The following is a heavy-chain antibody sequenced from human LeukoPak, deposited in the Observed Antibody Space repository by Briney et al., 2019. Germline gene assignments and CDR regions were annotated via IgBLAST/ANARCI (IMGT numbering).Heavy chain of an antibody. V-gene: IGHV1-18*01. J-gene: IGHJ6*03. CDR1: GYTFTSYG. Sequence: ASVKVSCKASGYTFTSYGISWVRQAPGQGLEWMGWISAYNGNTNYAQKLQGRVTMTTDTSTSTAYMELRSLRSDDTAVYYCARAYEPPVGYYYMDVWGKGITVTVSS. CDR2: ISAYNGNT. CDR3: ARAYEPPVGYYYMDV. D-gene: IGHD3-22*01.